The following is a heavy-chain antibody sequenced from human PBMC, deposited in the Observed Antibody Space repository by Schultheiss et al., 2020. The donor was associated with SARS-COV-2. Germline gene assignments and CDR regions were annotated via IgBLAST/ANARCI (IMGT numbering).Heavy chain of an antibody. J-gene: IGHJ4*02. D-gene: IGHD6-13*01. V-gene: IGHV3-21*01. CDR3: ASDTGTFDY. Sequence: GGSLRLSCAASGLTVSSNYMSWVRQAPGKGLEWVSSISSSSSYIYYADSVKGRFTISRDNAKNSLYLQMNSLRAEDTAVYYCASDTGTFDYWGQGTLVTVSS. CDR1: GLTVSSNY. CDR2: ISSSSSYI.